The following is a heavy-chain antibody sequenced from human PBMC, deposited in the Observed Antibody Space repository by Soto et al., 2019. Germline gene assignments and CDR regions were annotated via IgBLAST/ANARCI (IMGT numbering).Heavy chain of an antibody. CDR2: INHSGST. CDR1: GGSCSGYY. CDR3: ARGGGGAVAGTLYYYYMDV. Sequence: SETLSLTCAVYGGSCSGYYCSWIRQPPGKGLEWIGEINHSGSTNYNPSLKSRVTISVDTSKNQFSLKLSSVTAADTAVYYCARGGGGAVAGTLYYYYMDVWGKGTTVTVSS. V-gene: IGHV4-34*01. D-gene: IGHD6-19*01. J-gene: IGHJ6*03.